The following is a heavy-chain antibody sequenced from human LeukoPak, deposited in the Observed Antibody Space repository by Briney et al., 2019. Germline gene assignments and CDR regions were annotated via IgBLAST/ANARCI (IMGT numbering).Heavy chain of an antibody. V-gene: IGHV1-2*02. J-gene: IGHJ4*02. Sequence: ASVKVSCKASGYTFTGYYMHWVRQAPGQGLEWMGWINPNSGGTNYAQKFQGRVTMTRDTSISAAYMELSRLRSDDTAVYYCARAPLIVVVPAATGYYFDYWGQGTLVTVSS. CDR2: INPNSGGT. D-gene: IGHD2-2*01. CDR3: ARAPLIVVVPAATGYYFDY. CDR1: GYTFTGYY.